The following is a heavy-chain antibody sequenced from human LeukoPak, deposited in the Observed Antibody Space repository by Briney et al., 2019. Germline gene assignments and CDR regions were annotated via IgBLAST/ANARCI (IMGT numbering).Heavy chain of an antibody. CDR3: ARHAHLYSC. CDR2: MYYSGST. J-gene: IGHJ4*02. CDR1: GGSISSSSYY. Sequence: ASETLSLICNVSGGSISSSSYYSGWIRQPPGKGLEWIGSMYYSGSTSYNPSLKSRVTISVDTSKNQVSLRLTSVTAADTAVYYCARHAHLYSCWGQGTLVTVSS. V-gene: IGHV4-39*01. D-gene: IGHD5-12*01.